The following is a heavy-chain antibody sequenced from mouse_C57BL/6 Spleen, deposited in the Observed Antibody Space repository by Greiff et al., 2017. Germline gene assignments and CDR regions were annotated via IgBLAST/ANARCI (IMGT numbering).Heavy chain of an antibody. CDR1: GYTFTSYG. J-gene: IGHJ2*01. V-gene: IGHV1-81*01. CDR3: AREEDDGYSYYFDY. D-gene: IGHD2-3*01. CDR2: IYPRSGNT. Sequence: QVQLQQSGAELARPGASVKLSCKASGYTFTSYGISWVKQRTGQGLEWIGEIYPRSGNTYYNEKFKGKATLTADKSSSTAYMELRSLTSEDSAVYFCAREEDDGYSYYFDYWSQGTTLTVSS.